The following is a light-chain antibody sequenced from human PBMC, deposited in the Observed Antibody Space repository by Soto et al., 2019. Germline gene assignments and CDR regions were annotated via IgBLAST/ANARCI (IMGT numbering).Light chain of an antibody. V-gene: IGLV2-8*01. CDR2: EVT. Sequence: QPVLTQPPSASGSPGQSVTISCTGTSSDVGGYNFVSWYQQHPGKAPKLMVYEVTRRPSGVPDRFSGSKSGNTASLTVSGLQAEDEADYYCCSYAGFNNFYVFGTGTKLTVL. J-gene: IGLJ1*01. CDR1: SSDVGGYNF. CDR3: CSYAGFNNFYV.